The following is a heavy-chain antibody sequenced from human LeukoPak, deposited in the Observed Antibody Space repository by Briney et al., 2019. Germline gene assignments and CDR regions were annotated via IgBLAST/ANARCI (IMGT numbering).Heavy chain of an antibody. CDR2: ISTDGNKN. J-gene: IGHJ3*01. V-gene: IGHV3-30*18. CDR1: GFTFSSYW. CDR3: VKDLRRARGALDV. Sequence: GGSLRLSCAASGFTFSSYWMSWVRQAPGKGLEWVALISTDGNKNYYADSVKVRFTISRDNSKSSLDLQVNSLRVEYTAVYYCVKDLRRARGALDVWGQGTTVTVFS.